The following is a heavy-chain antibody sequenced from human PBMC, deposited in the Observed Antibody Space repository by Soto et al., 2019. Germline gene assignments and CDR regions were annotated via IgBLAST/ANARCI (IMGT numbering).Heavy chain of an antibody. CDR3: AHRHGSSGWSNNYFDY. CDR2: IYWNDDK. Sequence: QITLKESGPTLVKPTQTLTLTCTFSGFSLSTSGVGVGWIRQPPGKALEWLALIYWNDDKRYSPSLKSRLTITKDPSKNQVVLTMTNMDPVDTATYYCAHRHGSSGWSNNYFDYWGQGTLVTVSS. CDR1: GFSLSTSGVG. V-gene: IGHV2-5*01. D-gene: IGHD6-19*01. J-gene: IGHJ4*02.